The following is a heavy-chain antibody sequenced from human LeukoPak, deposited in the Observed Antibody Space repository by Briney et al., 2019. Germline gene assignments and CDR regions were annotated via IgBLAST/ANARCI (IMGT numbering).Heavy chain of an antibody. Sequence: PSETLSLTCAVYGGSFTGYYWSWIRQPPGKGLEWIGYIYYTGSTNYSPPLKSRVTISLDTSKTHFSLKLSSVTDADTAVYYCARERDYYESSGYLNGHAFDIWGQGTMVTVSS. D-gene: IGHD3-22*01. CDR1: GGSFTGYY. CDR2: IYYTGST. V-gene: IGHV4-59*01. J-gene: IGHJ3*02. CDR3: ARERDYYESSGYLNGHAFDI.